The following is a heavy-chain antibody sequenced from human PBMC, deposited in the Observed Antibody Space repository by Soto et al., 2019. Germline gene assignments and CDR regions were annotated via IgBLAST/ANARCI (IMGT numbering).Heavy chain of an antibody. CDR2: IIPISGTA. CDR1: GGTFSSYA. D-gene: IGHD2-2*01. Sequence: QVQLVQSGAEVKKPGSSVKVSCKASGGTFSSYAISWVRQAPGQGLEWMGGIIPISGTANYAQKFQGRVTITADEFTSTAYMKLCRMRTEDTRVYYCAISQGSSTSLDIYYYYYYGMDVWGQGIKVTVSS. CDR3: AISQGSSTSLDIYYYYYYGMDV. J-gene: IGHJ6*02. V-gene: IGHV1-69*01.